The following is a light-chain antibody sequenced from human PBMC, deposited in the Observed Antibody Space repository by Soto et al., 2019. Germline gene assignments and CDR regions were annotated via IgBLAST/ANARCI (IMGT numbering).Light chain of an antibody. J-gene: IGKJ1*01. CDR2: GAS. CDR1: QTVSNNY. Sequence: MHSPGPLYLSPDQIPTLSCRTSQTVSNNYLAWYQQKPGQAPRLLIYGASSRATGIPDRFSGSGSGTDFTLTISRLEPEDFAVYYCQQYGSSPTFGQGTKVDIK. CDR3: QQYGSSPT. V-gene: IGKV3-20*01.